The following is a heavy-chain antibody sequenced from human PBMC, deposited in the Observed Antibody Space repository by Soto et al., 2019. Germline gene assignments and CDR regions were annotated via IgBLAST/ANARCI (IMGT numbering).Heavy chain of an antibody. CDR1: GFTFSNAW. D-gene: IGHD6-13*01. J-gene: IGHJ4*02. CDR3: TTASSWAAFDY. Sequence: GGSLRLSCAASGFTFSNAWMSWVRQAPGKGLEWVGRIKSKTDGGTTDYAAPVKGRFTISRDDSNNTLYLQMNSLKTEDTAVYYCTTASSWAAFDYWGQGTLVTVSS. CDR2: IKSKTDGGTT. V-gene: IGHV3-15*01.